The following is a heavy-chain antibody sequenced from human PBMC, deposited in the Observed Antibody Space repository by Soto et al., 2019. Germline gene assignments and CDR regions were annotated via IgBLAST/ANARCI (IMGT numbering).Heavy chain of an antibody. CDR3: ERIRRDTAMAFDY. CDR2: IDWDDDK. J-gene: IGHJ4*02. Sequence: SGPTLVNPTQTLTLTCTFSGFSLSTSGMRVSWIRQPPGKALEWLALIDWDDDKYYSTSLKTRLTISKDTSKNQVVLTMTNMDPVDTAPYYCERIRRDTAMAFDYWGQGTLVTVSS. CDR1: GFSLSTSGMR. D-gene: IGHD5-18*01. V-gene: IGHV2-70*01.